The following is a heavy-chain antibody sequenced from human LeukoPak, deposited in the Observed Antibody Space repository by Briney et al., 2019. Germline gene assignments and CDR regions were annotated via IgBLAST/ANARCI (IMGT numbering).Heavy chain of an antibody. D-gene: IGHD3-9*01. CDR3: ARDYDILPGYLAYFDY. CDR2: VNWNGGST. Sequence: GGSLRLSCAASGFTFDDYGMSWVRQAPGKGLDWVSGVNWNGGSTGYADSVKGRFTISRENAKNSLYLQMNSLRAEDTALYYCARDYDILPGYLAYFDYWGQGTLVTVSS. J-gene: IGHJ4*02. CDR1: GFTFDDYG. V-gene: IGHV3-20*04.